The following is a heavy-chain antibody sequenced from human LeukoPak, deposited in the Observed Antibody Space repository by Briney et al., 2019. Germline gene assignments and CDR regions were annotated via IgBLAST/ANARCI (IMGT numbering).Heavy chain of an antibody. V-gene: IGHV3-13*01. CDR2: IGFAGDT. D-gene: IGHD5-18*01. CDR3: ARGLPGGLDP. Sequence: QPGGSLRLSCAASGFTFSAYDMHWVRQATGKGLEWVSGIGFAGDTNYADSVKGRFTISRQNAKNSLYLQMNYLTYGDTAMYFCARGLPGGLDPWGQGTLVTVSS. J-gene: IGHJ5*02. CDR1: GFTFSAYD.